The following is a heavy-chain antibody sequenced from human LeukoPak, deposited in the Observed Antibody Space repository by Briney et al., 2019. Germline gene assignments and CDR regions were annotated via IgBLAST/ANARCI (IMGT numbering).Heavy chain of an antibody. Sequence: GGSLLLSCAASGFPFSSYGMSWVRQAPGKGLEWVSSISSSSSYIYYAASVKGRFTISRDNAKNSLYLQMNSLRAEDTAVYYCARVSKQWLVLDYGGQGTLVTVSA. CDR3: ARVSKQWLVLDY. J-gene: IGHJ4*02. D-gene: IGHD6-19*01. CDR2: ISSSSSYI. V-gene: IGHV3-21*01. CDR1: GFPFSSYG.